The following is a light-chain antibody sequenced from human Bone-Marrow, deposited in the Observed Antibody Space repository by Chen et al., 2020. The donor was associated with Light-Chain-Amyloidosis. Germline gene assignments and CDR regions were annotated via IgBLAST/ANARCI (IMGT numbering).Light chain of an antibody. CDR2: RDT. CDR1: DLPTKY. V-gene: IGLV3-25*03. J-gene: IGLJ2*01. CDR3: QSADSSGTYEVI. Sequence: SYELTQPPSVSVSPGQTARITCSGDDLPTKYAYWYQQNPGQAPVLVIHRDTERPAGIAERVAGSSAGTTATLTISGGQAEDEADYHCQSADSSGTYEVIFGGGTKLTVL.